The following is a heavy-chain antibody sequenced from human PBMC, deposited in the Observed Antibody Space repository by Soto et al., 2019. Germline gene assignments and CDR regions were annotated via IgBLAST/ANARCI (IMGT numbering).Heavy chain of an antibody. CDR1: GTSISSTFW. CDR3: ATLPPLIVVVTTQMHT. J-gene: IGHJ5*02. Sequence: SKTLSLTCAVSGTSISSTFWWTWVRQTPGKGLEWIVEIYHTVGTKYNPSLRGRVTTSVDKSNNQFSLGLRSVTGADTAVYYCATLPPLIVVVTTQMHTWGQGTLVTVSS. CDR2: IYHTVGT. V-gene: IGHV4-4*02. D-gene: IGHD2-21*02.